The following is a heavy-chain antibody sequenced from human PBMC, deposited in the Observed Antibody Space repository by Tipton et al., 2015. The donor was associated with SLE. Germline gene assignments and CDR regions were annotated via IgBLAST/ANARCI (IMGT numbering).Heavy chain of an antibody. V-gene: IGHV4-38-2*02. CDR2: IYHSGST. Sequence: TLSLTCTVSGYSISSGYYWGWIRQPPGKGLEWIGSIYHSGSTYYNPSLKSRVTISVDTSKNQFSLKLSSVTAADTAVYYCARDIDIVVVPAVEALDYWGQGTLVTVSS. CDR3: ARDIDIVVVPAVEALDY. J-gene: IGHJ4*02. D-gene: IGHD2-2*01. CDR1: GYSISSGYY.